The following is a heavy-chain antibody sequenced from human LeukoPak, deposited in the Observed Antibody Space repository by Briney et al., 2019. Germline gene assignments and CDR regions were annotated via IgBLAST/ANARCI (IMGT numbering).Heavy chain of an antibody. J-gene: IGHJ4*02. CDR3: ARERSSSFDY. D-gene: IGHD6-6*01. CDR2: IIPIFGTA. CDR1: GGTFSSYA. V-gene: IGHV1-69*06. Sequence: ASVKVSCKASGGTFSSYAISWVRQAPGQGLEWMGGIIPIFGTANYAQKFQGRVTITADKSTSTAYMELSSLRSDDTAVYYCARERSSSFDYWGQGTLVTVSS.